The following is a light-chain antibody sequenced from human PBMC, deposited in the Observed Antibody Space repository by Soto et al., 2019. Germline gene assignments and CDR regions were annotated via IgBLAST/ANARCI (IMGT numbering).Light chain of an antibody. CDR2: GAS. J-gene: IGKJ1*01. Sequence: IVLAQSPGTLSLSPGDGATLSCRASQRVSSRYLAWYQQKPGQAPRLLIYGASDRTTGTPDRFSGSGSGTDFTLTIARLEPEDFAFYYCQQYDRSPQAFGQGTKVDIK. V-gene: IGKV3-20*01. CDR1: QRVSSRY. CDR3: QQYDRSPQA.